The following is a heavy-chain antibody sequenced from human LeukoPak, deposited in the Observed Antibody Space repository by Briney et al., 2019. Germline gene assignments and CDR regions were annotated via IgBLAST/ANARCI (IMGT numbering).Heavy chain of an antibody. CDR3: AREGKNDAFDI. Sequence: GGSLRLSCAASGFTFSSYWMHWVRQAPGKGLVWDSRINTDGSSTSYADSVKGRFTISRDNAKSTLYLQMNSLRAEDTAVYYCAREGKNDAFDIWGQGTMVTVSS. J-gene: IGHJ3*02. D-gene: IGHD3-10*01. CDR1: GFTFSSYW. V-gene: IGHV3-74*01. CDR2: INTDGSST.